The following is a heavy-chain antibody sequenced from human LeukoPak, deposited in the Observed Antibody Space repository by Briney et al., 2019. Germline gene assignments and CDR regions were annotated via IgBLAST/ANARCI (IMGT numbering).Heavy chain of an antibody. CDR3: ARARGEYQLLIGDYYYYMDV. Sequence: PSETLSLTCTVSGGSISSGSYYWSWLRQPAGKGLEWIGRIYTSGSTNYNPSLKSRVAISVDTSKNQFSLKLSSVTAADTAVYYCARARGEYQLLIGDYYYYMDVWGKGTTVTVSS. V-gene: IGHV4-61*02. CDR1: GGSISSGSYY. CDR2: IYTSGST. J-gene: IGHJ6*03. D-gene: IGHD2-2*01.